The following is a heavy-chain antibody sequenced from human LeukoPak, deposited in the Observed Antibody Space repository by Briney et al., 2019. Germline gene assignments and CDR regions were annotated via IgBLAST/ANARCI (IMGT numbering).Heavy chain of an antibody. J-gene: IGHJ4*02. D-gene: IGHD3-3*01. CDR3: AGIRFLPH. CDR1: GFTFSSYG. Sequence: GGSLRLSCAASGFTFSSYGMHWVRQAPGKGLEWVAVISYDGSNKYYADSVKGRFTISRDNSKNTLYLQMNSLRAEDTAVYYCAGIRFLPHWGQGTLVTVSS. V-gene: IGHV3-30*03. CDR2: ISYDGSNK.